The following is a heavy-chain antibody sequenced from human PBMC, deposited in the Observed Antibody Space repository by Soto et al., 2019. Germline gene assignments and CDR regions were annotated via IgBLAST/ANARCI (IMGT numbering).Heavy chain of an antibody. J-gene: IGHJ4*02. CDR1: GDSISSGGYY. D-gene: IGHD3-10*01. CDR3: ARGGVRLGPDY. Sequence: QVQLQESGPGLVKPSQTLSLTCTVSGDSISSGGYYWSWIRQHPGKGLEWIGYIYYSGSTYYNPSLKSRVTISVETSKNQFSLKLSSVTAADTAVYYCARGGVRLGPDYWGQGTLVTVSS. V-gene: IGHV4-31*03. CDR2: IYYSGST.